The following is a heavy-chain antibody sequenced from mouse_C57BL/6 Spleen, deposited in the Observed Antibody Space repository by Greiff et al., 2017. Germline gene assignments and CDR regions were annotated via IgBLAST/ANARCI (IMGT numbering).Heavy chain of an antibody. Sequence: EVQGVESGGGLVKPGGSLKLSCAASGFTFSSYAMSWVRQTPEKRLEWVATISDGGSYTYYPDNVKGRFTISRDNATNNLYLQMSHLKSMDTAMYYGASADYCVFGSFAYWGQGTLVTVSA. CDR1: GFTFSSYA. D-gene: IGHD1-1*01. J-gene: IGHJ3*01. CDR2: ISDGGSYT. CDR3: ASADYCVFGSFAY. V-gene: IGHV5-4*01.